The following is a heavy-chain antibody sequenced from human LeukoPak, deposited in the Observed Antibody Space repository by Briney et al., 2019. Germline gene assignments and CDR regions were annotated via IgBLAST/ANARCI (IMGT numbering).Heavy chain of an antibody. CDR3: ARESYGDYYIDY. D-gene: IGHD4-17*01. Sequence: GGSLRLSCAASGFTLNSYPMYWIRQAPGKGLEWVAVVSNDGNKKYYADSVKGRFTISRDQSKNTLYLQMNSLRAEDTALYYCARESYGDYYIDYWGQGTLVTISS. V-gene: IGHV3-30-3*01. CDR2: VSNDGNKK. CDR1: GFTLNSYP. J-gene: IGHJ4*02.